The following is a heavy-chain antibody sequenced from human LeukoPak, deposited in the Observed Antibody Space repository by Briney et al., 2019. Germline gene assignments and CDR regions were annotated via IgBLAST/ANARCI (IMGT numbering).Heavy chain of an antibody. CDR2: ISGSGGST. D-gene: IGHD5-12*01. Sequence: GGSLRLSCAASGFTFSSYAMSWVRQAPGKGLEWVSAISGSGGSTYYADSVKGRFTISRDNSKNTLYLQMNSLRAEDTAVYYRAKGTHSGYDYFDYWGQGTLVTVSS. V-gene: IGHV3-23*01. CDR3: AKGTHSGYDYFDY. CDR1: GFTFSSYA. J-gene: IGHJ4*02.